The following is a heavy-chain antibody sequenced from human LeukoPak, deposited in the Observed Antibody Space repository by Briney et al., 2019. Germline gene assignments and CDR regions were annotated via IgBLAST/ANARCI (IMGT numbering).Heavy chain of an antibody. V-gene: IGHV4-39*01. CDR2: LYYSKNT. CDR1: GGSISSSSAY. J-gene: IGHJ4*02. D-gene: IGHD5-18*01. CDR3: VSPRGFSYGYFDY. Sequence: LETLSLTCTVSGGSISSSSAYWGWIRQPPGKGLEWIGSLYYSKNTYYNPSLKSRVTISADTSKNQFSLTLGSVSATDTAVYYCVSPRGFSYGYFDYWGQGTLVTVSS.